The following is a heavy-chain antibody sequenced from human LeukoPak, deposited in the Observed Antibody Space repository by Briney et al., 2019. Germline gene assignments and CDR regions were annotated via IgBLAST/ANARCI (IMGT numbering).Heavy chain of an antibody. D-gene: IGHD6-13*01. V-gene: IGHV3-11*04. Sequence: GGSLRLSCAAPGFTFRDYYMGWIRQAPGKGLEWVSYIGSNGNAIYYADSVKGRFTISRDNAKNSLYLQMNSLRAEDTAVYYCASRSSGSQQLNYWGQGTLVTVSS. CDR3: ASRSSGSQQLNY. CDR2: IGSNGNAI. CDR1: GFTFRDYY. J-gene: IGHJ4*02.